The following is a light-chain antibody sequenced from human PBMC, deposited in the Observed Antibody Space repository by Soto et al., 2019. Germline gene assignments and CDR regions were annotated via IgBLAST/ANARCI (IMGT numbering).Light chain of an antibody. CDR2: DVS. CDR1: SSDVGTYKY. J-gene: IGLJ1*01. Sequence: QSALTQPASVSGSPGQSITISCTGTSSDVGTYKYVSWYQQHPGKAPKLMIYDVSNWPSGVSNRFSGSKSGNTASLTISGLQAEDEADYYCNSYTTSSTLVFGTGTKLTVL. V-gene: IGLV2-14*03. CDR3: NSYTTSSTLV.